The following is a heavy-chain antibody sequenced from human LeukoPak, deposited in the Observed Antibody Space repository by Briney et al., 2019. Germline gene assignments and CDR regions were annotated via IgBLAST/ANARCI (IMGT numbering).Heavy chain of an antibody. J-gene: IGHJ4*02. CDR2: MGGNGEKT. D-gene: IGHD6-19*01. V-gene: IGHV3-23*01. CDR3: VRRGDASGGWGDHDF. CDR1: GFTFNRNA. Sequence: GGSLRLSCAASGFTFNRNAIRWVRHAPAKGLEWVSTMGGNGEKTIYADSLKGRFTISRHNSTNIVHLQMNSPTGQHTPLSFCVRRGDASGGWGDHDFGGRGALVTVS.